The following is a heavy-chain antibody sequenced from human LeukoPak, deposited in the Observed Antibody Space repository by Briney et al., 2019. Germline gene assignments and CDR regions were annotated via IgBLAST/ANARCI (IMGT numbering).Heavy chain of an antibody. Sequence: AASVKVSCKASGGTFSSYAISWVRQAPGQGLEWMGGIIPIFGTANYAQKLQGRVTMTTDTSTSTAYMELRSLRSDDTAVYYCARGSKDVLIWCGYYEDYYYGMDVWGQGTTVTVSS. CDR2: IIPIFGTA. CDR1: GGTFSSYA. J-gene: IGHJ6*02. V-gene: IGHV1-69*05. D-gene: IGHD3-3*01. CDR3: ARGSKDVLIWCGYYEDYYYGMDV.